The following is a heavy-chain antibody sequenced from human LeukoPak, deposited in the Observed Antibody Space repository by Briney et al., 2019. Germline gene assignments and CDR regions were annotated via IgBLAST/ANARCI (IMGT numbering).Heavy chain of an antibody. CDR2: INGDLTNT. D-gene: IGHD2-15*01. Sequence: PGGSLRLSCAASGFTFTDYWMHWVRQVAGKGLVWVSRINGDLTNTTYADSVKGRFTISRDNAKNSLYLQMNSLRAEDTALYYCAKDMGVVVVVAKGLDYWGQGTQVTVSS. J-gene: IGHJ4*02. CDR3: AKDMGVVVVVAKGLDY. V-gene: IGHV3-74*03. CDR1: GFTFTDYW.